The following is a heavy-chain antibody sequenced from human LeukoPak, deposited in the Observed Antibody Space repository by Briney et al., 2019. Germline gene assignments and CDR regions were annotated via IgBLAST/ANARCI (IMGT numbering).Heavy chain of an antibody. V-gene: IGHV4-39*01. CDR2: IHYSGST. CDR1: GVSISSSGYF. J-gene: IGHJ4*02. Sequence: KASETLSLTCTVSGVSISSSGYFWGWIRQPPGKGLAWIGSIHYSGSTYYDPSLKSRVSISVDTSKNQFSLRLRSVTAADTAVYYCARQRDYYDSSGFDYFDYWGQGTLVTVSS. D-gene: IGHD3-22*01. CDR3: ARQRDYYDSSGFDYFDY.